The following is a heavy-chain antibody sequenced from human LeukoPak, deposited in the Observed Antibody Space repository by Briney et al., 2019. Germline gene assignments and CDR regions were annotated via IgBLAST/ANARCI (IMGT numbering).Heavy chain of an antibody. Sequence: ASVKVSCKASGYTFTSYAINWVRQAPGQGLEWMGWINTNTGNPRYAQGFAGRFVFSFDTSVNMAYLQISSLKTEDTAVYYCARVGSPIFYYYMDVWGKGTTVTVSS. D-gene: IGHD6-25*01. CDR2: INTNTGNP. V-gene: IGHV7-4-1*04. CDR3: ARVGSPIFYYYMDV. J-gene: IGHJ6*03. CDR1: GYTFTSYA.